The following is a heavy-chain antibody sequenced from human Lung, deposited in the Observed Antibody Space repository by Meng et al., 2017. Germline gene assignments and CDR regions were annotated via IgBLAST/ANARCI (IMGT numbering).Heavy chain of an antibody. J-gene: IGHJ2*01. CDR3: ARDKPPNDV. V-gene: IGHV3-30*01. CDR2: MSFDGAQI. CDR1: GFTFNTYA. Sequence: VGVGESGGGVVQPGGSLRLSCAASGFTFNTYAMHWVRQAPGKGLEWVSLMSFDGAQIYYSDSVRGRFTISRDNSKNTLYLQMNSLRAEDTAVYYCARDKPPNDVWGRGTLVTVSS.